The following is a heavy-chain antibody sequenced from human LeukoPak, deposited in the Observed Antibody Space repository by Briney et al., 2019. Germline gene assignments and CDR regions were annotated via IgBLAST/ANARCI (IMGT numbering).Heavy chain of an antibody. D-gene: IGHD3-22*01. CDR1: GGTFSSYA. CDR3: ARDRARSGYYDSSGINAFDI. CDR2: IIPIFGTA. J-gene: IGHJ3*02. Sequence: GASVKVSCKASGGTFSSYAISWVRQAPGQGLEWMGGIIPIFGTANYAQKFQGRVTITADESTSTAYMELSSLRSEDTAVYYCARDRARSGYYDSSGINAFDIWGQGTMVTVSS. V-gene: IGHV1-69*01.